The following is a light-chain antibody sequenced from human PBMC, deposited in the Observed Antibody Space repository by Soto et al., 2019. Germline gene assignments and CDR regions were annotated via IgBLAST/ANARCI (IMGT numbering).Light chain of an antibody. V-gene: IGKV3D-15*01. CDR3: QQYNNWPSLT. J-gene: IGKJ4*01. CDR2: AAS. CDR1: QSVSSN. Sequence: EIVMTQSPATLSVSPGARVTLSCRASQSVSSNLAWYQQKPGQAPRLLIYAASTRATGIPARFSGSGSGTEFTLTISSLQSEDFAVYYCQQYNNWPSLTFGGGTKVEIK.